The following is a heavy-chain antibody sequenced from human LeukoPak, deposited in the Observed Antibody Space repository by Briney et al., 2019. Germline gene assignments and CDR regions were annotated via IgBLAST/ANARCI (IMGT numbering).Heavy chain of an antibody. CDR2: IYYSGST. CDR3: ARGRTWNYSWFDP. J-gene: IGHJ5*02. V-gene: IGHV4-39*07. D-gene: IGHD1-7*01. Sequence: PSETLSLTCTVSGGSISSSSYYWGWIRQPPGKGLEWIGSIYYSGSTYYNPSLKSRVTISVDTSKNQLSLKLSSVTAADTAVYYCARGRTWNYSWFDPWGQGTLVAVSS. CDR1: GGSISSSSYY.